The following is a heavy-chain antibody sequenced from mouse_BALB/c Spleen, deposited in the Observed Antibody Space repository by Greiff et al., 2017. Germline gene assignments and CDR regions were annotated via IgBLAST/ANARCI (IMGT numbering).Heavy chain of an antibody. D-gene: IGHD1-2*01. CDR3: ARAFTTATLYAMDY. V-gene: IGHV1-9*01. Sequence: VKLQESGAELMKPGASVKISCKATGYTFSSYWIEWVKQRPGHGLEWIGEILPGSGSTNYNEKFKGKATFTADTSSNTAYMQLSSLTSEDSAVYYCARAFTTATLYAMDYWGQGTSVTVSS. CDR2: ILPGSGST. CDR1: GYTFSSYW. J-gene: IGHJ4*01.